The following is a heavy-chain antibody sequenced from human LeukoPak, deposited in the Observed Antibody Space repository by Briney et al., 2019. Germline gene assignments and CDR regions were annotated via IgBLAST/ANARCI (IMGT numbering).Heavy chain of an antibody. CDR2: IYYSGST. V-gene: IGHV4-59*08. CDR1: GGSISSYY. J-gene: IGHJ4*02. CDR3: ASSLGGSYYDY. D-gene: IGHD1-26*01. Sequence: SETLPLTCTVSGGSISSYYWSWIRQPPGKGLEWIGYIYYSGSTNYNPSLKSRVTISVDTSKNQFSLKLSSVTAADTAVYYCASSLGGSYYDYWGQGTLVTVSS.